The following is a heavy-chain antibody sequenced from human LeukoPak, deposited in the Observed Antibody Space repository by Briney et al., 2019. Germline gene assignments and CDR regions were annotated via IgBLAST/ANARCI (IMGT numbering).Heavy chain of an antibody. CDR3: AKGAGQQLTHDAFDI. J-gene: IGHJ3*02. D-gene: IGHD6-13*01. Sequence: PGGSLRLSCAASKFTFDDYAMHWVPQAPGRGLEWVSGISWNSGSIGYADSVKGRSTISRDNAKNSLYLQMNSLRAEAMALYYCAKGAGQQLTHDAFDIWGQRTMVTASS. CDR1: KFTFDDYA. CDR2: ISWNSGSI. V-gene: IGHV3-9*03.